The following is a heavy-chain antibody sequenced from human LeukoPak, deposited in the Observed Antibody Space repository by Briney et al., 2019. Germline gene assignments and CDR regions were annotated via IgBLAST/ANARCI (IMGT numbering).Heavy chain of an antibody. J-gene: IGHJ6*02. V-gene: IGHV1-18*01. CDR1: GYTFTSYA. CDR3: ARLYDSSSWYYHYYGMDV. D-gene: IGHD6-13*01. Sequence: ASVKVSCKASGYTFTSYAISWVRQAPGQGLEWMGWISAYNGNTNYAQKLQGRVTMTTDTSTSTAYMELRSLRSDDTAVYYCARLYDSSSWYYHYYGMDVWGQGTTVTVSS. CDR2: ISAYNGNT.